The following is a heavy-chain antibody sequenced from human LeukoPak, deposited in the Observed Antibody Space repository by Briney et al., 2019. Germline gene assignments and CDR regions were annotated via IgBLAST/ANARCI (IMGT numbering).Heavy chain of an antibody. CDR1: GYTFTGYY. V-gene: IGHV1-2*06. D-gene: IGHD3-3*01. J-gene: IGHJ3*02. Sequence: ASVKVSCKASGYTFTGYYIHWVRQAPGQGLEWMGRINPNSAGTNYAQKLQGRVTMTTDTSTSTAYMELRSLRSDDTAVYYCARDPDFWSGYYDHRAFDIWGQGTMVTVSS. CDR2: INPNSAGT. CDR3: ARDPDFWSGYYDHRAFDI.